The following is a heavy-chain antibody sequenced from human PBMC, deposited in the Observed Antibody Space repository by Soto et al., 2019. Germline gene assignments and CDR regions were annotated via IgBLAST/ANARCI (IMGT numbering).Heavy chain of an antibody. J-gene: IGHJ5*02. V-gene: IGHV4-30-2*01. CDR1: GGSISSGGYS. CDR2: IYHSGST. CDR3: ARVSSSGNNWFDP. D-gene: IGHD6-6*01. Sequence: SETLSLTCAVSGGSISSGGYSWSWIRQPPGKGLEWIGYIYHSGSTYYNPSLKSRVTISVDRSKNQFSLKLSSVTAADMAVYYCARVSSSGNNWFDPWGQGTLVTVS.